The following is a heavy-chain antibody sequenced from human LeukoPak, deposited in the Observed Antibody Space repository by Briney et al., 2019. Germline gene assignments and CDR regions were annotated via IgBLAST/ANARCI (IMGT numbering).Heavy chain of an antibody. CDR1: GGAFDNYA. D-gene: IGHD3-3*01. CDR2: ISAYNGNT. V-gene: IGHV1-18*04. J-gene: IGHJ4*02. Sequence: ASVKVSCKTSGGAFDNYAISWVRQAPGQGLEWMGWISAYNGNTNYAQKLQGRVTMTTDTSTSTAYMELRSLRSDDTAVYYCATRRWEWSGNDYWGQGTLVTVSS. CDR3: ATRRWEWSGNDY.